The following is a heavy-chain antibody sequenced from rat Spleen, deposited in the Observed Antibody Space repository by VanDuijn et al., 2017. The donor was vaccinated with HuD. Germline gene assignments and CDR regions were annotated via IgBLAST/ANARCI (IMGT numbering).Heavy chain of an antibody. CDR3: ARLDYPGITDFDY. V-gene: IGHV5-19*01. D-gene: IGHD1-4*01. Sequence: EVQLVESGGGLVQPGRSLKLSCAASGFTFSKYGMHWIRQAPTKGLEWVASISVSGGSSYYRDSVKGRFTLSRDNAKSTLYLQMDSLRSEDTATYYCARLDYPGITDFDYWGQGVMVTVSS. J-gene: IGHJ2*01. CDR2: ISVSGGSS. CDR1: GFTFSKYG.